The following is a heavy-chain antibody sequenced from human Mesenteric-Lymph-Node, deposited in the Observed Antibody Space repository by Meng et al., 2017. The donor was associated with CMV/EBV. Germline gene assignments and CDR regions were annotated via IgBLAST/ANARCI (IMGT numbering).Heavy chain of an antibody. Sequence: QITLKESDPTLVKPTQTLTLTCTFSGFSLSTSGVGVGWIRQPPGKALEWLALIYWDDDKRYSPSLKSRLTITKDTSKNQVVLTMTNMDPVDTATYYCAHSSGIAAAGPFYFDYWGQGTLVTVSS. CDR1: GFSLSTSGVG. V-gene: IGHV2-5*02. J-gene: IGHJ4*02. CDR3: AHSSGIAAAGPFYFDY. CDR2: IYWDDDK. D-gene: IGHD6-13*01.